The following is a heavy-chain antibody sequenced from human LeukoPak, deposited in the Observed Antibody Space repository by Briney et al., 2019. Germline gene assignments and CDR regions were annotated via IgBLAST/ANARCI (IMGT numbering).Heavy chain of an antibody. D-gene: IGHD6-19*01. CDR1: GGTFSSCA. CDR3: AGGALPIAVAGTNWFDP. V-gene: IGHV1-69*13. CDR2: IIPIFGTA. Sequence: SVKVSCKASGGTFSSCAISWVRQAPGQGLEWMGGIIPIFGTANYAQKFQGRVTITADESTSTAYMELSSLRSEDTAVYYCAGGALPIAVAGTNWFDPWAQGTLVTVSS. J-gene: IGHJ5*02.